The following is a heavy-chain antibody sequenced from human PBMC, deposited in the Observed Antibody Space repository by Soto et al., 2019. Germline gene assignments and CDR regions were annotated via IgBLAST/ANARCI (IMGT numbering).Heavy chain of an antibody. J-gene: IGHJ4*02. CDR2: ISSSSSYT. Sequence: QVQLVESGGGLVKPGGSLRLSCAASGFTFSDYYMSWIRQAPGKGLEWVSYISSSSSYTNYADSVKGRFTISRDNAKNSLYLQMNSLRAEDTAVYYWARDTHSGSSFFDYWGQGTLVTVSS. CDR1: GFTFSDYY. CDR3: ARDTHSGSSFFDY. V-gene: IGHV3-11*05. D-gene: IGHD1-26*01.